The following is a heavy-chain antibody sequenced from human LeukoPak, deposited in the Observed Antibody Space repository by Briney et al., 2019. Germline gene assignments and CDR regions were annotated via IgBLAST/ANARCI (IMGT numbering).Heavy chain of an antibody. CDR2: ISAYNGNT. CDR3: ARNRGDDYIWGSYRLEDY. D-gene: IGHD3-16*02. J-gene: IGHJ4*02. CDR1: GYTFTSYG. Sequence: ASVKVSCKASGYTFTSYGISWVRQAPGQGLEWMGWISAYNGNTNYAQKLQGRVTMTRDTSTSTAYMELRSLRSDDTAVYYCARNRGDDYIWGSYRLEDYWGQGTLVTVSS. V-gene: IGHV1-18*01.